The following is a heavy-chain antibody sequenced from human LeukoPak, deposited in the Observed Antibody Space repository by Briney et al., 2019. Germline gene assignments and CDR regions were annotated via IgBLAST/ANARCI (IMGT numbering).Heavy chain of an antibody. D-gene: IGHD3-3*01. J-gene: IGHJ4*02. CDR3: ARGVGKLGVLNC. CDR2: INPNSGGT. V-gene: IGHV1-2*02. Sequence: GASVKVSCKASGYTFTGYYMHWVRQAPGQGLEWMGWINPNSGGTNYAQKFQGRVTMTRDTSTSTVYMELSSLRSEDTAVYYCARGVGKLGVLNCWGQGTLVTVSS. CDR1: GYTFTGYY.